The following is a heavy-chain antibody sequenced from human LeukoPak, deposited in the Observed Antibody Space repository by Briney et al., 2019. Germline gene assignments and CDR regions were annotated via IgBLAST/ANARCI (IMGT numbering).Heavy chain of an antibody. CDR2: ISWNSGTI. V-gene: IGHV3-9*01. J-gene: IGHJ4*02. Sequence: AGGSLRLSCAASGFIFDDYAMHWVRQAPGKGLEWVSGISWNSGTIGYADSVKGRFTISRDNAKNSLYLQMNSLRAEDTAVYYCAKDDSSGYYLTVYYFDYWGQGTLVTVSS. CDR3: AKDDSSGYYLTVYYFDY. D-gene: IGHD3-22*01. CDR1: GFIFDDYA.